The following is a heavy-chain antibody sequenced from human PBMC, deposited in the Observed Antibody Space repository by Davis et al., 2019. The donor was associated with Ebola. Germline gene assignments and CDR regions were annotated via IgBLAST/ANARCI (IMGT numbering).Heavy chain of an antibody. Sequence: GSLRLSCAVSDASISSYYWSWIRQPPGKGLGWIGYIYHSGTTNYNPSLKRRVTISRDTSNNRFSLKLTSVTAADTAVYYCAKSGLSFGVVKYHYGMDVWGKGITVTVSS. CDR2: IYHSGTT. CDR3: AKSGLSFGVVKYHYGMDV. D-gene: IGHD3-3*01. V-gene: IGHV4-59*01. J-gene: IGHJ6*04. CDR1: DASISSYY.